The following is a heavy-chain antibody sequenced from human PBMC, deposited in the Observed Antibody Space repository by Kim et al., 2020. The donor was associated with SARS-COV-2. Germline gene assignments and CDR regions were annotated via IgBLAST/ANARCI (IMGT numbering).Heavy chain of an antibody. CDR3: ARATAMAQLDAFDI. Sequence: ASVKVSCKASGCTFTGYYMHWVRQAPGQGLEWMGRINPNSGGTNYAQKFQGRVTMTRDTSISTAYMELSRLRSDDTAVYYCARATAMAQLDAFDIWGQGTMVTVSS. J-gene: IGHJ3*02. D-gene: IGHD5-18*01. CDR2: INPNSGGT. CDR1: GCTFTGYY. V-gene: IGHV1-2*06.